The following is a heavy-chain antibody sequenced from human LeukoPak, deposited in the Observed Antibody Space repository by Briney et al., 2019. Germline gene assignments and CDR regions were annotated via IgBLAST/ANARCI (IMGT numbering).Heavy chain of an antibody. CDR3: AKEEWGFGEFPLFMDV. D-gene: IGHD3-10*01. J-gene: IGHJ6*03. V-gene: IGHV3-23*01. CDR2: ISGSGGST. CDR1: GFTLRGYG. Sequence: PGGSLRLSCAVSGFTLRGYGMSWVRQAPGKGLEWVSTISGSGGSTYYADSVKGRFTISRDKSKNTLYLQMNSLRAEDTAVYYCAKEEWGFGEFPLFMDVWGKGTTVTISS.